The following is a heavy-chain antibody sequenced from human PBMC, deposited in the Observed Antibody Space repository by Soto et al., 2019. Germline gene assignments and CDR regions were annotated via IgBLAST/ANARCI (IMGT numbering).Heavy chain of an antibody. CDR1: GYTFTSYG. D-gene: IGHD3-10*01. Sequence: ASVKVSCKASGYTFTSYGISWVRQAPGQGLEWMGWISAYNGNTNYAQKLQGRVTMTTDTSTSTAYMELRSLRSDDTAAYYCAREVSYGSGSYGWFDPWGQGTLVTVS. J-gene: IGHJ5*02. V-gene: IGHV1-18*01. CDR3: AREVSYGSGSYGWFDP. CDR2: ISAYNGNT.